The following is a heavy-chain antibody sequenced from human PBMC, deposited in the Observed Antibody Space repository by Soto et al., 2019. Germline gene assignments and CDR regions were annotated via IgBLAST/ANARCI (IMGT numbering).Heavy chain of an antibody. Sequence: ASVKVSCKASGGTFSSYAISWVRQAPGQGLEWMGGIIPIFGTANYAQKFQGRVTITADESTSTAYMELSSLRSEDTAVYYCARGYGDYRGGWFDPWGQGTLVTVSS. D-gene: IGHD4-17*01. CDR3: ARGYGDYRGGWFDP. V-gene: IGHV1-69*13. J-gene: IGHJ5*02. CDR2: IIPIFGTA. CDR1: GGTFSSYA.